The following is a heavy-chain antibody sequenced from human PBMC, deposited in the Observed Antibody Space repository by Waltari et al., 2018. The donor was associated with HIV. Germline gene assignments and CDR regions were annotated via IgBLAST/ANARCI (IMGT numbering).Heavy chain of an antibody. CDR2: MFHSGST. CDR3: ARAQENSGGLAFQL. J-gene: IGHJ1*01. Sequence: QVQLQESGPGLVRPSETLSLTCTVSGYAFSRCFYWAWLRRPRGKGREWIGSMFHSGSTYYNPYLKSRVTMSIDVTKNRISLNLKSVTATDTALYYCARAQENSGGLAFQLWGLGTLVTVSS. V-gene: IGHV4-38-2*02. CDR1: GYAFSRCFY. D-gene: IGHD2-15*01.